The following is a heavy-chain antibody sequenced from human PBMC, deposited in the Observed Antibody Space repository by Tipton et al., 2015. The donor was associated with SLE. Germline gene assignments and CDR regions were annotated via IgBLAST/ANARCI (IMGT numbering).Heavy chain of an antibody. D-gene: IGHD3-16*02. CDR1: AAIFRSFA. CDR3: ARSPTYDYVWGSYHFDN. CDR2: IIPLLDTA. J-gene: IGHJ4*02. Sequence: QLVQSGPEVKKPGSSVKVSCKASAAIFRSFAINWVRQAPGQGLEWMGGIIPLLDTANYPQNFQGRVTITADKSTNTAYMELSSLRSEDTAVYYCARSPTYDYVWGSYHFDNWGQGTLVTVSS. V-gene: IGHV1-69*06.